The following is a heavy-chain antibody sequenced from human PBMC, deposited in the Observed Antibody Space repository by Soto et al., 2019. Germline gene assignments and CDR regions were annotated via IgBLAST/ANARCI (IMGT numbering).Heavy chain of an antibody. J-gene: IGHJ6*03. CDR3: ARNTLDYKGGVDPAGGYYYYMDV. CDR1: GGSISSGGYY. V-gene: IGHV4-31*03. D-gene: IGHD4-4*01. CDR2: IYYSGST. Sequence: SETLSLTCTVSGGSISSGGYYWSWIRQHPGKGLEWIGYIYYSGSTYYNPSLKSRVTISVDTSKNQFSLKLSSVTAADTAVYYCARNTLDYKGGVDPAGGYYYYMDVWGKGTTVTVSS.